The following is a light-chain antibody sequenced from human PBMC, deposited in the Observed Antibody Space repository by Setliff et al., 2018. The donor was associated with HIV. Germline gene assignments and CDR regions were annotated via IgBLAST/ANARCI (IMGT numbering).Light chain of an antibody. Sequence: QSALTQPASVSGSPGQSITIPCTGTSSDVGGYNYVSWYQHHPGKAPKLMIYEVTNRPSGVSTRFSGSKSGNTASLTISGLQAEDDANYYCSSYTSTYTLYVFGTGTKVTVL. J-gene: IGLJ1*01. CDR1: SSDVGGYNY. CDR3: SSYTSTYTLYV. CDR2: EVT. V-gene: IGLV2-14*01.